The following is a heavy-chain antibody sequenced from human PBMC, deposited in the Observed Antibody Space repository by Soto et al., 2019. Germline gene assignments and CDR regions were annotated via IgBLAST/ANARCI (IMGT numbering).Heavy chain of an antibody. Sequence: EEQLVESGGGLVHPGGSLRLSCSASGFTFSRYEMNWVRQGPGRGLEWISYISPSDSAAYYADSVKGRFTISRDNAKNTLILQMNSLRAEDTAVYYCARTLKNQLPPYYYAMDVWAQGTTVTVSS. V-gene: IGHV3-48*03. CDR3: ARTLKNQLPPYYYAMDV. J-gene: IGHJ6*02. D-gene: IGHD1-1*01. CDR2: ISPSDSAA. CDR1: GFTFSRYE.